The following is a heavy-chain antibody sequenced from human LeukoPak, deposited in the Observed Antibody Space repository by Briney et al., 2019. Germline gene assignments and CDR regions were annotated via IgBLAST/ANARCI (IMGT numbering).Heavy chain of an antibody. Sequence: PGGSLRLSCAASGFTFSSYGMHWVRQAPGKGLEWVAVIWYDGSNKYYADSVKGRFTISRDNSKNTLYLQMNSLRAEDTAVYYCAKDLSYDSSGYYLYWGQGTLVTVPS. D-gene: IGHD3-22*01. CDR2: IWYDGSNK. CDR1: GFTFSSYG. CDR3: AKDLSYDSSGYYLY. V-gene: IGHV3-33*06. J-gene: IGHJ4*02.